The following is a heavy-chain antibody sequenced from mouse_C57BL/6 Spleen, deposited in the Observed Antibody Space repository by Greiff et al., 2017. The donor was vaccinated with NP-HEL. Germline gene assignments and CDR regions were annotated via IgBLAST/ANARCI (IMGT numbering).Heavy chain of an antibody. V-gene: IGHV1-50*01. CDR1: GYTFTSYW. CDR3: ARGVYYDYLYAMDY. CDR2: IDPSDSYT. D-gene: IGHD2-4*01. Sequence: QVQLQQPGAELVKPGASVKLSCKASGYTFTSYWMQWVKQRPGQGLEWIGEIDPSDSYTNYNQKFKGKATLTVDTSSSTAYMQLSSLTSEDSAVYYCARGVYYDYLYAMDYWGQGTSVTVSS. J-gene: IGHJ4*01.